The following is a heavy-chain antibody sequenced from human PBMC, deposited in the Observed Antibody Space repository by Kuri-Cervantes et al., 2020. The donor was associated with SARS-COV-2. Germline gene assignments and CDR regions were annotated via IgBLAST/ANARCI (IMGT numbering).Heavy chain of an antibody. CDR2: ITPFNGNT. Sequence: SVKVSCKASGVSFDYRFLHWVRQAPGQALGWMGWITPFNGNTNYAQRFQDRVTITRDRSMSTAYMELSSLRFEDTAMYYCARSGPGAISREDGAFDIWGQGTMVTVSS. CDR3: ARSGPGAISREDGAFDI. D-gene: IGHD5-24*01. CDR1: GVSFDYRF. J-gene: IGHJ3*02. V-gene: IGHV1-45*02.